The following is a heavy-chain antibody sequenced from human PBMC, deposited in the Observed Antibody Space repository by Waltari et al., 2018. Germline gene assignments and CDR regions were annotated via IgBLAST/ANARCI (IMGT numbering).Heavy chain of an antibody. CDR3: ARDGDSSPFDP. CDR1: GYTFTSYA. CDR2: INAGNGNT. Sequence: QVQLVQSGAEVKKPGASVKVSCKASGYTFTSYAMHWVRQAPGQRLEWMGWINAGNGNTKYSPKFQGRVTITRDTSASTAYMELSSLRSEDTAVYYCARDGDSSPFDPWGQGTLVTVSS. V-gene: IGHV1-3*01. J-gene: IGHJ5*02. D-gene: IGHD6-13*01.